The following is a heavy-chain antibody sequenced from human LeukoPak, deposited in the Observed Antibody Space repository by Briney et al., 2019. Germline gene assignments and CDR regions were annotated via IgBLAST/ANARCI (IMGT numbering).Heavy chain of an antibody. CDR1: GFTFSSYG. D-gene: IGHD2-15*01. CDR2: ISYDGSNK. CDR3: ARGYGEETYLGYCSGGSCYSSFPGYYMDV. V-gene: IGHV3-30*03. J-gene: IGHJ6*03. Sequence: GGSLRLSCAASGFTFSSYGMHWVRQAPGKGLEWVAVISYDGSNKYYADSVKGRFTISRDNSKNTLYLQMNSLRAEDTAVYYCARGYGEETYLGYCSGGSCYSSFPGYYMDVWGKGTTVTVSS.